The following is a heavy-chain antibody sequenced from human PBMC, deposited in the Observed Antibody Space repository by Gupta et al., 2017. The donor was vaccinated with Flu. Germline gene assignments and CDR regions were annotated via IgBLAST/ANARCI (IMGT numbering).Heavy chain of an antibody. V-gene: IGHV4-34*01. CDR2: INHSGST. CDR1: GGSFSGYY. Sequence: QVQLQQWGAGLLKPSETLSLTCAVYGGSFSGYYWSWIRQPPGKGLEWIGEINHSGSTNYNPSLKSRVTISVDTSKNQFSLKLSSVTAADTAVYYCARGEMAEFHPNFDYWGQGTLVTVSS. J-gene: IGHJ4*02. D-gene: IGHD5-24*01. CDR3: ARGEMAEFHPNFDY.